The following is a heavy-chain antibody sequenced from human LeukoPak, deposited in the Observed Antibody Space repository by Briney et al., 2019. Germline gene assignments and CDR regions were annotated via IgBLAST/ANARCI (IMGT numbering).Heavy chain of an antibody. J-gene: IGHJ4*02. V-gene: IGHV4-61*02. CDR2: IYTSGST. D-gene: IGHD4-17*01. Sequence: PSETLSLTCTVSGGSISSGSYYWSWIRQPAGKGLEWIGRIYTSGSTNYNPSLKSRVTISVDKSKNQFSLKLSSVTAADTAVYYCARVMPATVTTRSTVFDYWGQGTLVTVSS. CDR3: ARVMPATVTTRSTVFDY. CDR1: GGSISSGSYY.